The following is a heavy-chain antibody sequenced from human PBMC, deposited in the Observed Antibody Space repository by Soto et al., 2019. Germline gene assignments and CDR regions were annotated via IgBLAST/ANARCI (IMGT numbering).Heavy chain of an antibody. CDR3: ARAQGYDFWSGYYTSYYYGMDV. V-gene: IGHV3-33*01. CDR2: IWYDGSNK. J-gene: IGHJ6*02. D-gene: IGHD3-3*01. Sequence: QVQLVESGGGVVQPGRSLRLSCAASGFTFSSYGMHWVRQAPGKGLEWVAVIWYDGSNKYYADSVKGRFTISRDNSKNTLDLQMNSLRAEDTAVYYCARAQGYDFWSGYYTSYYYGMDVWGQGTTVTVSS. CDR1: GFTFSSYG.